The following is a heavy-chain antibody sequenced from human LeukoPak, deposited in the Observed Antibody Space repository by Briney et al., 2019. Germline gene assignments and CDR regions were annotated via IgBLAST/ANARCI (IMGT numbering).Heavy chain of an antibody. D-gene: IGHD3-9*01. Sequence: GGSLRLSCAASGFTFSSYAMSWVRQAPGKGLEWVSGINWNGGSTGYADSVKGRFTISRDNAKNSLYLQMNSLRADDTALYYCASLDILTGYQHWGQGTLVTVSS. CDR2: INWNGGST. V-gene: IGHV3-20*04. J-gene: IGHJ4*02. CDR1: GFTFSSYA. CDR3: ASLDILTGYQH.